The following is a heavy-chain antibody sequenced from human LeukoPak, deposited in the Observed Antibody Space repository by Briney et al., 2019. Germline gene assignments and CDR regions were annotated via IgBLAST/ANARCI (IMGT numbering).Heavy chain of an antibody. CDR3: ASPTTYYYYMDV. CDR1: GFTFNSYS. Sequence: GGSLRLSCAASGFTFNSYSMNWVRQAPGKGLEWISYSRVDFHAIAYADSVRGRFTISRDNSKSTLYLQMNSLRAEDTAVYYCASPTTYYYYMDVWGKGTTVTVSS. CDR2: SRVDFHAI. J-gene: IGHJ6*03. D-gene: IGHD1-14*01. V-gene: IGHV3-48*01.